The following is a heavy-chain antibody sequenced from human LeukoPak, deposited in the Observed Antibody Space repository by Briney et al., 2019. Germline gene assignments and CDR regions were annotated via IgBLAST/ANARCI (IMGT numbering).Heavy chain of an antibody. CDR2: IYYSGTT. Sequence: TLSLTCTVSGGSISSDGYYWTWIRQHPGKGLEWIGYIYYSGTTYYNPSLGSRVTLSVDTSKNQFSLRLSSVTAADTAVYYCARYRDSGGRLAFDIWGQGTMATVSS. J-gene: IGHJ3*02. V-gene: IGHV4-31*03. D-gene: IGHD2-15*01. CDR3: ARYRDSGGRLAFDI. CDR1: GGSISSDGYY.